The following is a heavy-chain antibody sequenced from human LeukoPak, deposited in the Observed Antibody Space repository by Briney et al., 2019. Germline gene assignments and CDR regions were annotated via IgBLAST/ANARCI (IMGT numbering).Heavy chain of an antibody. CDR2: IYPADSDI. CDR3: ATLAAPSAPYYFDY. J-gene: IGHJ4*02. D-gene: IGHD6-6*01. CDR1: GYSINNYW. V-gene: IGHV5-51*01. Sequence: GESLKISCKGSGYSINNYWIGWVRQMPGKGLEWMGIIYPADSDIRYSPSFQGQVTISADKSISTVYLQWSSLKASDTAMYYCATLAAPSAPYYFDYWGQGTLVTVSS.